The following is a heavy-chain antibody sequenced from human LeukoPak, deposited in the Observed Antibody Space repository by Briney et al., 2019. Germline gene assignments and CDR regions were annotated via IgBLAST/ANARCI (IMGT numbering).Heavy chain of an antibody. V-gene: IGHV3-7*01. CDR3: ARATSWFGEFWFAP. D-gene: IGHD3-10*01. CDR2: IKQDGSEK. Sequence: GGSLRLSCAASGFTFSSYWMSWVRQAPGKGLEWVANIKQDGSEKYYVDSVKGRFTISRDNAKNSLYLQMNSLRAEDTAVYYCARATSWFGEFWFAPWGQGTLVTVSS. CDR1: GFTFSSYW. J-gene: IGHJ5*02.